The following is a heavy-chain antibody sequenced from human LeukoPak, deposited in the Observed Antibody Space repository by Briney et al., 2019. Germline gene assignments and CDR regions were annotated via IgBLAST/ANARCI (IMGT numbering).Heavy chain of an antibody. Sequence: ASVKVSCKASGYTFTSYGVSWVRQAPGQGLEWVGWISASNGNTNYAQKLQGRATMTTDTSTSTAYVELRSLRSDDTAVYYCARYPLSYTSNWHYYFDYWGQGTLLTVSS. CDR3: ARYPLSYTSNWHYYFDY. CDR1: GYTFTSYG. D-gene: IGHD1-7*01. J-gene: IGHJ4*02. CDR2: ISASNGNT. V-gene: IGHV1-18*01.